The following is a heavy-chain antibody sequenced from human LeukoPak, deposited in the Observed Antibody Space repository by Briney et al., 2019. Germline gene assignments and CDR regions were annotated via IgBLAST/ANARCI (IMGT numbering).Heavy chain of an antibody. CDR2: IYYSGST. Sequence: SETLSLTCTVSGGSISSGGYYWSWIRQHPGKGLEWIGYIYYSGSTYYNPSLKSRVTISVDTSKNQFSLKLSSVTAADTAVYYCARVPRDRYCSSTSCSTKGGYFDYWGQGTLVTVSS. V-gene: IGHV4-31*03. CDR3: ARVPRDRYCSSTSCSTKGGYFDY. J-gene: IGHJ4*02. CDR1: GGSISSGGYY. D-gene: IGHD2-2*02.